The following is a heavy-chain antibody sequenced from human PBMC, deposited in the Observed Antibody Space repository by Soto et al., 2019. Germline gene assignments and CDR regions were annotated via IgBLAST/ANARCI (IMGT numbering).Heavy chain of an antibody. Sequence: GGSLRLSCAASGFTFSSYGMHWVRQAPGKGLEWVAVISYDGSNKYYADSVKGRFTISRDNSKNTLYLQMNSLRAEDTAVYYCAKEWHRGLHYYYYYMDVWGKGTTVTVSS. CDR1: GFTFSSYG. V-gene: IGHV3-30*18. CDR2: ISYDGSNK. J-gene: IGHJ6*03. D-gene: IGHD2-21*01. CDR3: AKEWHRGLHYYYYYMDV.